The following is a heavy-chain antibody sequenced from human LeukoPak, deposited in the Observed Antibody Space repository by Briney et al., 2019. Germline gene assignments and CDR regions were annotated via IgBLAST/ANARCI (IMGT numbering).Heavy chain of an antibody. CDR1: GFTFSSYS. CDR2: ISSSSTYV. J-gene: IGHJ3*02. V-gene: IGHV3-21*01. D-gene: IGHD1-26*01. Sequence: GGSLRLSCAASGFTFSSYSMSWVRQAPGKGLEWVSSISSSSTYVYYADSLKGRFTISRDNAKNSLFLQMNSLRVEDTAVYYCAREEGGAGLYGFDIWGQGTMVTVSS. CDR3: AREEGGAGLYGFDI.